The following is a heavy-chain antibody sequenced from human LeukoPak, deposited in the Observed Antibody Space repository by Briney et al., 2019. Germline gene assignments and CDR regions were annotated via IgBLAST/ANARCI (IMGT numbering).Heavy chain of an antibody. D-gene: IGHD3-10*01. V-gene: IGHV1-2*02. J-gene: IGHJ6*03. CDR1: GYTFTSYG. CDR2: INPNSGGT. CDR3: AKGDYGSGVLDYYYYMDV. Sequence: ASVKVSCKASGYTFTSYGISWVRQAPGQGLEWMGWINPNSGGTNYAQKFQGGVTMTRDTSISTAYMELSRLRSDDTAVYYCAKGDYGSGVLDYYYYMDVWGKGTTVTVSS.